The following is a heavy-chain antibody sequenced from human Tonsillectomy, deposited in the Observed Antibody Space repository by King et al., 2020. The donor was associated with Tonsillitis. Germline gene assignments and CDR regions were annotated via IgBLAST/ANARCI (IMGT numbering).Heavy chain of an antibody. CDR3: AHVIFNHDAFDI. CDR1: GFSLSSDTVG. Sequence: VTLKESGPTLVKPTQTLTLTCTFSGFSLSSDTVGVAWIRQPPGKTLEWLALVYWNDDKRYSPSLRSRITITKDTSKNQVVLTMTNMDPADTASYYCAHVIFNHDAFDIWGQGTVVTVSS. CDR2: VYWNDDK. D-gene: IGHD3-3*02. V-gene: IGHV2-5*01. J-gene: IGHJ3*02.